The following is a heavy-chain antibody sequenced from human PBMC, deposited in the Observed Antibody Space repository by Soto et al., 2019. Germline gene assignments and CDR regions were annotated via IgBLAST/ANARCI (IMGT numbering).Heavy chain of an antibody. CDR2: ISSSSSYI. Sequence: EVQLVESGGGLVKPGGSLRLSCAASGFTFSSYRMNWVRQAPGKGLEWVSSISSSSSYIYYADSVKGRFTISRDNAKNSLYLQMNSLRAEDTAVYYCAREGDFDSSSWYIDWGQGTLVTVSS. D-gene: IGHD6-13*01. J-gene: IGHJ4*02. V-gene: IGHV3-21*01. CDR3: AREGDFDSSSWYID. CDR1: GFTFSSYR.